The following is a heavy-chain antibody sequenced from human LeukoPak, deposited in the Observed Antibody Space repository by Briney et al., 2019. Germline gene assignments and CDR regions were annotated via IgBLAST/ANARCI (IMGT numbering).Heavy chain of an antibody. CDR3: TIGANWFDP. D-gene: IGHD3-10*01. J-gene: IGHJ5*02. CDR1: GYTFTIYD. CDR2: MDPNSGNT. Sequence: ASVRVSCKASGYTFTIYDINWVRQATGQGLEWMGRMDPNSGNTAYAHKFQGRVTITRNTSISTAYMELSSLISEDTAVYYCTIGANWFDPWGQGTLATVSS. V-gene: IGHV1-8*03.